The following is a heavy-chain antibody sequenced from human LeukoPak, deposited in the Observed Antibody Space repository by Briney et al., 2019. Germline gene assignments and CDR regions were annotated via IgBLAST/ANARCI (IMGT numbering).Heavy chain of an antibody. J-gene: IGHJ6*04. CDR3: AKARLGCGSVSYCPYYGMDV. CDR1: GFTFSSCA. CDR2: ISGSGGST. D-gene: IGHD3-10*01. Sequence: GGSLRLSCAASGFTFSSCAMSWVRQAPGKGLEWVSAISGSGGSTYYADSVKGRFTISRDNSKNTLYLQMNSLRAEDTAVYYCAKARLGCGSVSYCPYYGMDVWGKGTTVTVSS. V-gene: IGHV3-23*01.